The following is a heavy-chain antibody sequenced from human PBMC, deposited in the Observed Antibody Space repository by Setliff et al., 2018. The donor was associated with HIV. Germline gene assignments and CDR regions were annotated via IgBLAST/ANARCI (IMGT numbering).Heavy chain of an antibody. D-gene: IGHD6-19*01. CDR2: VNPSSDII. V-gene: IGHV1-46*01. Sequence: ASVKVSCKASGYTFSNYYVHWIRQAPGQGPEWMGVVNPSSDIITYAQNFQGRLTLTADMSTSTVYMDLRRLTSGDTAMYYCARDRVSGWNNWFDPWGQGTLVTVSS. CDR1: GYTFSNYY. CDR3: ARDRVSGWNNWFDP. J-gene: IGHJ5*02.